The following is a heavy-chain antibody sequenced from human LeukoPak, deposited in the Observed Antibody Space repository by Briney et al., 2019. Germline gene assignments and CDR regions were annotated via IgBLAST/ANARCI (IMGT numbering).Heavy chain of an antibody. CDR1: GDSVSSNSAA. V-gene: IGHV6-1*01. J-gene: IGHJ5*02. D-gene: IGHD2-2*01. CDR3: ARSSTSWPTRPFDP. Sequence: SQTLSLTCAISGDSVSSNSAAWNWIRQSPSRGLEWLGRTYYRSKWYNDYAVSVKSRITINPETSKNQFALQLNSVTPEDTAVYYCARSSTSWPTRPFDPWGQGTLVTVSS. CDR2: TYYRSKWYN.